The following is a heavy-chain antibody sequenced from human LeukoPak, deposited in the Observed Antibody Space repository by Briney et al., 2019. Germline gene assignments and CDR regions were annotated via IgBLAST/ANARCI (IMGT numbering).Heavy chain of an antibody. J-gene: IGHJ4*02. CDR1: GITFSSYA. CDR3: ARVMGRYCSSTSCYVDY. V-gene: IGHV3-30*04. Sequence: GGSLRLSWAAAGITFSSYAMHWVRQAPGKGLEWVAVISYDGSNKYYADSVKGRFTISRGNSKNTLYLQMNSLRAEDTAVYYCARVMGRYCSSTSCYVDYWGQGTLVTVSS. D-gene: IGHD2-2*01. CDR2: ISYDGSNK.